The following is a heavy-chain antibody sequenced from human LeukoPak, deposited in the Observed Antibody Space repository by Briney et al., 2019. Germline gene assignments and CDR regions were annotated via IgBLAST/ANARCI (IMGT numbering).Heavy chain of an antibody. CDR3: ARDRAVAGRLPFDY. CDR2: ISSSSSTI. D-gene: IGHD6-19*01. CDR1: GFTFSSYS. Sequence: GGSLRLSCAASGFTFSSYSMNWVRQAPGKGLEWVSYISSSSSTIYYADSVKGRFTISRDDAKNSLYLQMNSLRAVDTAVYYCARDRAVAGRLPFDYWGQGTLVTVSS. J-gene: IGHJ4*02. V-gene: IGHV3-48*04.